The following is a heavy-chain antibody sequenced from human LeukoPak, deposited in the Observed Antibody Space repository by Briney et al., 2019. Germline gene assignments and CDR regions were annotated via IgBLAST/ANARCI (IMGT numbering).Heavy chain of an antibody. CDR3: ARDLDSNGRGGDAFDI. CDR2: LFNSGST. Sequence: SETLSLTCTVSGGSMSSYYWSWIRQPPGKGLEWIGYLFNSGSTNYNPSLKSRVTISVDTSKNQFSLKLSSVTAADTAVYYCARDLDSNGRGGDAFDIWGQGTMVTVSS. J-gene: IGHJ3*02. CDR1: GGSMSSYY. V-gene: IGHV4-4*08. D-gene: IGHD3-10*01.